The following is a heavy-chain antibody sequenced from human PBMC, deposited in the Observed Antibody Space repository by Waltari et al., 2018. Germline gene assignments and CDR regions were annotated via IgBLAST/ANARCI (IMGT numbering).Heavy chain of an antibody. V-gene: IGHV4-34*01. CDR1: GGSFSGYY. Sequence: QVQLQQWGAGLLKPSETLSLTCAVYGGSFSGYYWSWIRQPPGRGLEWIGEINHSGSTNYNPSLKSRVTISIDTSKNQFSLKLSSVTAADTAVYYCARDTRIIFDIWGQGTMVTVSS. CDR3: ARDTRIIFDI. J-gene: IGHJ3*02. CDR2: INHSGST.